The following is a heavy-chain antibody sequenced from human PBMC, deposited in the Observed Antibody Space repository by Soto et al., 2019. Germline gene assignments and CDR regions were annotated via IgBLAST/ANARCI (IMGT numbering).Heavy chain of an antibody. V-gene: IGHV4-34*01. CDR1: GGSFSGYY. CDR3: ASIKWLRSVLPVDY. Sequence: QVQLQQWGAGLLKPSETLSLTCVVYGGSFSGYYWTWIRQPPGKGLEWIGEINHSGGTNYNPSLKSRVTISIDMSKNQVSLKLHSVRPADTAVYYCASIKWLRSVLPVDYWGQGTLVTVSS. CDR2: INHSGGT. D-gene: IGHD5-12*01. J-gene: IGHJ4*02.